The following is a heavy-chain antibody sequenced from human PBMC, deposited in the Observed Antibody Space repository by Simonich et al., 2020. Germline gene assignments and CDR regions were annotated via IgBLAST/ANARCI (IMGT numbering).Heavy chain of an antibody. CDR1: GFTFSSNW. CDR2: IKQDGSEK. J-gene: IGHJ4*02. Sequence: EVQLVESGGGLVQPGGSLRLSCAASGFTFSSNWMSWVRQAPGKGLEWVGNIKQDGSEKYYLDAVKGRFTISKDNAKNSLYLQMNSLRAEDTAVYYCARFRGRYFDWLFDYWGQGTLVTVSS. D-gene: IGHD3-9*01. CDR3: ARFRGRYFDWLFDY. V-gene: IGHV3-7*01.